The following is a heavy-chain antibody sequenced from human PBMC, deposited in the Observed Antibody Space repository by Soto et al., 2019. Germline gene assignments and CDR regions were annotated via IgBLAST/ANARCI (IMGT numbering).Heavy chain of an antibody. CDR2: IYYSGST. CDR1: GGSIRSGGYY. D-gene: IGHD5-18*01. Sequence: QVQLQESGPGLVKPSQTLSLTCTVSGGSIRSGGYYWSWVRQSPRRGLEWIGNIYYSGSTYYNPPLKSRLTISADTSKNQFSLNLSSVTAADTAVYYCARDRLMATAGTARHYFGLDVWGQGTTVTVSS. J-gene: IGHJ6*02. CDR3: ARDRLMATAGTARHYFGLDV. V-gene: IGHV4-31*03.